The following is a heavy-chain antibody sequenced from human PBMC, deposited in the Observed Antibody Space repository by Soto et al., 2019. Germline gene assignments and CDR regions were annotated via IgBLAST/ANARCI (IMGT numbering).Heavy chain of an antibody. CDR3: AHRPYGSGSYYLPHNWFDP. V-gene: IGHV2-5*02. CDR1: GFSLSTSGVG. J-gene: IGHJ5*02. CDR2: IYWDDDK. D-gene: IGHD3-10*01. Sequence: SGPTLVNPTQTLTLTCTFSGFSLSTSGVGVGWIRQPPGKALEWLALIYWDDDKRYSPSLKSRLTITKDTSKNQVVLTMTNMDPVDTATYYCAHRPYGSGSYYLPHNWFDPWGQGTLVTVSS.